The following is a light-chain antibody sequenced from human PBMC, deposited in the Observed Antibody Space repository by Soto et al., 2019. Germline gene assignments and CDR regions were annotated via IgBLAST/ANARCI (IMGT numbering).Light chain of an antibody. V-gene: IGLV2-14*03. J-gene: IGLJ2*01. Sequence: QSALTQPASVSGSPGESITISCTGTSSDVGAYNYVSWYQQHPGKAPKLIIYDVSNRPSGVSNRFSGSKSGNTASLTISGLQAEDEADYYCSSYTSTNSLFGGGTKLTVL. CDR2: DVS. CDR1: SSDVGAYNY. CDR3: SSYTSTNSL.